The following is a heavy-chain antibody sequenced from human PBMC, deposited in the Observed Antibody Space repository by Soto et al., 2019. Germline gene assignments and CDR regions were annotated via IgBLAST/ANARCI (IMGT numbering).Heavy chain of an antibody. CDR1: GFTVSSNY. CDR2: IYSGGST. V-gene: IGHV3-66*01. CDR3: AGYCISTSWHPDAFYI. Sequence: EVQLVESGGGLVQPGGSLRLSCAASGFTVSSNYMSWVRQAPGKGLEWVSVIYSGGSTYYADSVKGRFTISRDNSKNTLYRQMNSLRAEDTAVYYCAGYCISTSWHPDAFYIWGQGTMVTVSS. D-gene: IGHD2-2*01. J-gene: IGHJ3*02.